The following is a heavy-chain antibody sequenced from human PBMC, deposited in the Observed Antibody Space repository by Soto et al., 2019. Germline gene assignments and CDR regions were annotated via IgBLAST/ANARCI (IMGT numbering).Heavy chain of an antibody. CDR3: ARGGIH. J-gene: IGHJ4*02. Sequence: EVLLVESGGGSRQPGGSLRLSCVASGYTFNSHEMNWVRQAPGKGLEWISSISGSGTTNYAESVKGRFTISRDNAHNSLFLEMKYLRGDDTAVCYCARGGIHWGQGALVTVSS. CDR2: ISGSGTT. D-gene: IGHD3-16*01. CDR1: GYTFNSHE. V-gene: IGHV3-48*03.